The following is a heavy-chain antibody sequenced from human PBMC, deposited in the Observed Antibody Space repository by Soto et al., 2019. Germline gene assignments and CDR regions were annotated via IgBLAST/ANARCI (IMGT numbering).Heavy chain of an antibody. V-gene: IGHV4-34*01. CDR2: INHSGST. J-gene: IGHJ4*02. Sequence: SETLSLTCAVYGGSFSGYYWSWIRQPPGKGLEWIGEINHSGSTNYNPSLKSRVTISVDTSKNQFSLKLSSVTAADTAVYYCARDAAAGTPGLDYWGQGTLVTVSS. CDR3: ARDAAAGTPGLDY. D-gene: IGHD6-13*01. CDR1: GGSFSGYY.